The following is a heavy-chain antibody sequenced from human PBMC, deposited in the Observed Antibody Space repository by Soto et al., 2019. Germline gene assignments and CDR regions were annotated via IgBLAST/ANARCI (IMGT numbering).Heavy chain of an antibody. Sequence: SGPTLVNPTQTLTLTCTFSGFSLTTGGVGVGWIRQPPGRSLEWLAVIYWNDDRRRSPSLENRLTITKDTSKNQVVLTMTNMDPVDTATYYCIYRRASWDYHGLDVWGQGTTVTVYS. CDR1: GFSLTTGGVG. J-gene: IGHJ6*02. CDR3: IYRRASWDYHGLDV. D-gene: IGHD2-21*01. CDR2: IYWNDDR. V-gene: IGHV2-5*01.